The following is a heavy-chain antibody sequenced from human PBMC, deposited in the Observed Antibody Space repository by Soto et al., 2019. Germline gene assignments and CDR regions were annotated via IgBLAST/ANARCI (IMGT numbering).Heavy chain of an antibody. D-gene: IGHD6-19*01. J-gene: IGHJ6*02. V-gene: IGHV1-8*01. CDR3: ARWGSGWYGYYYYGMDV. CDR1: DYTFTSYD. CDR2: MNPNSGNT. Sequence: ASVKVSCKASDYTFTSYDINWVRQATGQGLEWMGWMNPNSGNTGYAQKFQGRVTMTRNTSISTAYMELSSLRSEDTAVYYCARWGSGWYGYYYYGMDVWGQGTTVTVSS.